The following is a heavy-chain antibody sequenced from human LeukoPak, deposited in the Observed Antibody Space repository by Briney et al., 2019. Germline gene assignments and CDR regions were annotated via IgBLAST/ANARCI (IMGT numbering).Heavy chain of an antibody. J-gene: IGHJ4*02. CDR3: AKGAGIVVPGTILH. V-gene: IGHV3-33*06. Sequence: GGSLRLSCAASGFSFSSYGMHWVRQAPGKGLEWVAVIWYDGSKKYYADSVKGRFIISRDNSRNTLYLQMNSLRVEDTTVYYCAKGAGIVVPGTILHWGQGILVIVSS. CDR2: IWYDGSKK. D-gene: IGHD6-19*01. CDR1: GFSFSSYG.